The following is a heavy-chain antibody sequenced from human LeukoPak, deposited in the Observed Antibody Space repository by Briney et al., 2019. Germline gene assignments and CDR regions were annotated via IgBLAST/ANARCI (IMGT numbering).Heavy chain of an antibody. J-gene: IGHJ4*02. CDR2: LYRGDSA. Sequence: PGGSLRLSCAASGFIFDDYAMHWVRQAPGKGLEWVSFLYRGDSAIYAESVRGRFTISRDNSKNTLYLLMNSLIPEDTAVYYCAREVVSTPSYFDSWGQGTLVTVSS. CDR1: GFIFDDYA. D-gene: IGHD2-15*01. CDR3: AREVVSTPSYFDS. V-gene: IGHV3-53*01.